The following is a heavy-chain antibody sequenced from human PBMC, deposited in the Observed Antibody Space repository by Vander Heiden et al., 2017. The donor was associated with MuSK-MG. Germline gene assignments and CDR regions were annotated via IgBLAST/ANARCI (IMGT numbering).Heavy chain of an antibody. CDR3: TANDPKPDY. Sequence: EVQLVQSFVGLVKPGGSFRPSCLASGFPFSNSWLSWVRQAPGKGLEWVGRIRSKIDGGTTDFAAPVKGRFTISRDDSKNTLYLQMNSLRTEDTAVYYCTANDPKPDYWGQGTLVTVSS. CDR2: IRSKIDGGTT. CDR1: GFPFSNSW. D-gene: IGHD1-1*01. J-gene: IGHJ4*02. V-gene: IGHV3-15*05.